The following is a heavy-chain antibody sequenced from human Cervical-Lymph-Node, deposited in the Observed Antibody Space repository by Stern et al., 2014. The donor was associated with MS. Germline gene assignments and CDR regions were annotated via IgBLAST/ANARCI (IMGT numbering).Heavy chain of an antibody. D-gene: IGHD1-1*01. CDR3: ARERKVERSARVFVSFDV. CDR1: GASFTDNY. J-gene: IGHJ3*01. Sequence: QVQLQQWGAGLLRPSETLSLTCAVHGASFTDNYWSWIRQTPGKGLEWIGEINHSGKTHHNPSLMSRVTLSVDTSKNQFSRKLNSGTAADTAVYYCARERKVERSARVFVSFDVWGQGTLLTVSS. V-gene: IGHV4-34*01. CDR2: INHSGKT.